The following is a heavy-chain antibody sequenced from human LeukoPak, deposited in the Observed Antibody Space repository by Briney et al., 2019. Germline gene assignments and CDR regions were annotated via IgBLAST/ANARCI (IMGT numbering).Heavy chain of an antibody. CDR2: ISSSGSNT. D-gene: IGHD3-10*01. V-gene: IGHV3-48*03. CDR3: ARPSASSGSYYTDAFDI. CDR1: GFTFGSCE. Sequence: PGGSLRLSCAASGFTFGSCEMNWVRQAPGKGLEWVSCISSSGSNTYYADSVKGRFTISRDNAKNSLYLQMNSLRDEDTAVYYCARPSASSGSYYTDAFDIWGQGTMVTVSS. J-gene: IGHJ3*02.